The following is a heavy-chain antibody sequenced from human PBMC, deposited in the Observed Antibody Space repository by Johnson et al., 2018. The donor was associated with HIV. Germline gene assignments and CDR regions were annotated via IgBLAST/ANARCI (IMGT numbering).Heavy chain of an antibody. CDR1: GFTFSSYG. CDR2: ISYDGSNK. Sequence: QVQLLESGGGVVQPGGSLRLSCAASGFTFSSYGMHWVRQAPGKGLEWVAVISYDGSNKNYADSVKGRFTVSRHNSKNTVYLQMNSLRAEDTAVYYCAKDATVTPYAFDIWGQGTMVTVSS. J-gene: IGHJ3*02. V-gene: IGHV3-30*18. CDR3: AKDATVTPYAFDI.